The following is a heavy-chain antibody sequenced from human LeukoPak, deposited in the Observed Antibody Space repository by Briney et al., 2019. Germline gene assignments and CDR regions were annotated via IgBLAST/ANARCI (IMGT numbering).Heavy chain of an antibody. J-gene: IGHJ4*02. D-gene: IGHD6-19*01. CDR1: GFTFSSYG. Sequence: GGSLRLSCAASGFTFSSYGMHWVRQAPGKGLEWVAFIRYDGSNRYYADSVKGRFTISRDNSKNTLYLQMNSLRAEDTAVYYCAKDTGKYSSGWTDYWGQGTLVTVSS. CDR3: AKDTGKYSSGWTDY. V-gene: IGHV3-30*02. CDR2: IRYDGSNR.